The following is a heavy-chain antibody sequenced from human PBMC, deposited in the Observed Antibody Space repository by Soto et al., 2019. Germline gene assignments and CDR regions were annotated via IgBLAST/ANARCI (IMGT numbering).Heavy chain of an antibody. CDR2: ISSSGSTI. Sequence: QVQLVESGGGLVKPGGSLRLSCAASGFTFSDYYMSWIRQAPGKGLEWVSYISSSGSTIYYADSVKGRFTISRDNAKNSLYLEMNSLRAEDTAVYYCARGRANYAILTGFSNFNYYYYYMDVWGKGTTVTVSS. V-gene: IGHV3-11*01. D-gene: IGHD3-9*01. J-gene: IGHJ6*03. CDR1: GFTFSDYY. CDR3: ARGRANYAILTGFSNFNYYYYYMDV.